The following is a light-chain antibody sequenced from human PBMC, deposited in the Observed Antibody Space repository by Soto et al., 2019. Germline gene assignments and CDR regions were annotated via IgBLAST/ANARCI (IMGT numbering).Light chain of an antibody. CDR3: PGLDSSSDHQV. CDR1: NIGSKS. Sequence: SYELTQPPSVSVAPGKTARITCGGNNIGSKSVHWYQQKPGQAPVLVIYYDSDPPSGIPERFSGSNSGNTATLTISRVEAREEADLYRPGLDSSSDHQVFGTGTKVTVL. CDR2: YDS. V-gene: IGLV3-21*04. J-gene: IGLJ1*01.